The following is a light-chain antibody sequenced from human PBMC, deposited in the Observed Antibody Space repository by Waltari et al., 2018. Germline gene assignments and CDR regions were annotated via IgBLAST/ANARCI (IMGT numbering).Light chain of an antibody. Sequence: QSALTQPASVSGSPGQSITISCTGFNSNVGSYNLVSWYQKHPGKAPKLWIYEGNRRPAGVSTRFSGSKSDNTASLTLSGLQAEDEADYYCCSNVGSSVFFGGGTKLTVL. J-gene: IGLJ2*01. CDR2: EGN. V-gene: IGLV2-23*03. CDR1: NSNVGSYNL. CDR3: CSNVGSSVF.